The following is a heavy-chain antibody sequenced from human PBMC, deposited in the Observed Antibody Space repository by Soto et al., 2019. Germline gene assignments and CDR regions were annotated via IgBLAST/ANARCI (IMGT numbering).Heavy chain of an antibody. D-gene: IGHD2-2*01. CDR2: IIPIFGTA. CDR3: AXXRXAAARSYGPYNWFDP. J-gene: IGHJ5*02. CDR1: GGTFSSYA. V-gene: IGHV1-69*13. Sequence: SVKVSCKASGGTFSSYAISWVRQAPGQGLEWMGGIIPIFGTANYAQKFQGRVTITADESTSXAXXXXXXXXXXXXXXYYCAXXRXAAARSYGPYNWFDPWGQXXLXTXSX.